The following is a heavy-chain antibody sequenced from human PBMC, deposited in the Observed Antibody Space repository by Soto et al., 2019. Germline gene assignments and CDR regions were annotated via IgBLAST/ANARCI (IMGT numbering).Heavy chain of an antibody. Sequence: QGELLESGGGVVQPGTSLRLSCAASGFPFSSFGMHWVRQAPGKGLAWVAVVSAAGYTTYYSDSVKGRFNISRDNSRNTRNLQMNSLRREDTGLYYCAKEGSIWNFAFDIWGRGKMVTVSS. V-gene: IGHV3-30*18. CDR3: AKEGSIWNFAFDI. J-gene: IGHJ3*02. CDR1: GFPFSSFG. CDR2: VSAAGYTT. D-gene: IGHD6-13*01.